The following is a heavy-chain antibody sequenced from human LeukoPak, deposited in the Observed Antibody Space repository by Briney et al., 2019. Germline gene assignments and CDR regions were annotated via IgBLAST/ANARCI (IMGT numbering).Heavy chain of an antibody. CDR1: GYTFTGYY. D-gene: IGHD3-22*01. J-gene: IGHJ4*02. Sequence: ASVKVSCKASGYTFTGYYMHWVRQAPGQGLEWMGWINPNSGGTNYAQKFQGRVTMTRDTSISTAYMELNRLRSDDTAVFFCARDPTLYYYDSSGYFDYWGQGTLVTVSS. V-gene: IGHV1-2*02. CDR2: INPNSGGT. CDR3: ARDPTLYYYDSSGYFDY.